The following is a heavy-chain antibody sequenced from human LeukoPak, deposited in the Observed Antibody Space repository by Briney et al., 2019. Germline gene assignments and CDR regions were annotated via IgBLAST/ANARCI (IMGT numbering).Heavy chain of an antibody. CDR2: IIPIFGTA. J-gene: IGHJ4*02. D-gene: IGHD6-6*01. Sequence: ASVKVSCKASGGTFSSYAISWVRQAPGQGLEWMGGIIPIFGTANYAQKLQGRVTMTTDTSTSTVYMELRSLRSDDTAVYYCGRSMDSSTSRLIEYWGQGTLVTVSS. CDR1: GGTFSSYA. V-gene: IGHV1-69*05. CDR3: GRSMDSSTSRLIEY.